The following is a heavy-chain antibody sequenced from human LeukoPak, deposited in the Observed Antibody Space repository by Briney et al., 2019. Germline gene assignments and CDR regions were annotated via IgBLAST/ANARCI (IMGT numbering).Heavy chain of an antibody. D-gene: IGHD2-2*01. CDR2: INPNSGGT. CDR3: ARDRVVVPAAFDY. V-gene: IGHV1-2*02. CDR1: GYAFTAYY. J-gene: IGHJ4*02. Sequence: SVTVSCKASGYAFTAYYMHWVRQAPGQGLEWMGWINPNSGGTNYAQKFQGRVTMTRDTSISTAYMELSRLRSDDTAVYYCARDRVVVPAAFDYWGQGTLDSLSS.